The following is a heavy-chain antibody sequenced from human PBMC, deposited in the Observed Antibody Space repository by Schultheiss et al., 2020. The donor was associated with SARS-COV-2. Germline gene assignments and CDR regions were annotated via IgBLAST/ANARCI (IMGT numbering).Heavy chain of an antibody. V-gene: IGHV4-59*06. CDR1: GGSFSSYY. CDR2: ISYSGST. CDR3: ARALGSAYSYGMDV. J-gene: IGHJ6*02. Sequence: SETLSLTCAVYGGSFSSYYWSWIRQHPGKGLEWIWYISYSGSTYYNPSLKSRLTISVDMSQNHLSLKVSSVTAADTSIYYCARALGSAYSYGMDVWGQGTTVTVSS. D-gene: IGHD2-15*01.